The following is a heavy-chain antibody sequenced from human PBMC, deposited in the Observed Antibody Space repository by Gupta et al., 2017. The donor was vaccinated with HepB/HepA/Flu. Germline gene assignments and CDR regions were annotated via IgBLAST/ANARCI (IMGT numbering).Heavy chain of an antibody. CDR2: INPSGGST. CDR3: ARGSRAYCGGDCYYNWFDP. J-gene: IGHJ5*02. V-gene: IGHV1-46*01. CDR1: GYTFTSYY. Sequence: QVQLVQSGAEVKKPGASVKVSCKASGYTFTSYYMHWVRQAPGQGLEWMGIINPSGGSTSYAQKFQGRVTMTRDTSTSTVYMELSSLRSEDTAVYYCARGSRAYCGGDCYYNWFDPWGQGTLVTVSS. D-gene: IGHD2-21*02.